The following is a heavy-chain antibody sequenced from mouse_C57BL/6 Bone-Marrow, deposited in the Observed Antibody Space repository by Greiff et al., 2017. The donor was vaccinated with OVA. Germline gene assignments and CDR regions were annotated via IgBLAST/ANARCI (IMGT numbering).Heavy chain of an antibody. CDR2: ILPGSGST. D-gene: IGHD2-1*01. CDR1: GYTFTGYW. Sequence: QVQLQQSGAELMKPGASVKLSCKATGYTFTGYWIEWVKQRPGHGLEWIGEILPGSGSTNYHEKFKGKATFTADTSSNTAYMQLSSLTTEDSAIYYCARRGGNYWFAYWGQGTLVTVSA. CDR3: ARRGGNYWFAY. J-gene: IGHJ3*01. V-gene: IGHV1-9*01.